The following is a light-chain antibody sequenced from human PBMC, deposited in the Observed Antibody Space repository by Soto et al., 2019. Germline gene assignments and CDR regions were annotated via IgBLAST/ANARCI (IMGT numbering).Light chain of an antibody. CDR1: QIISRY. Sequence: DIQMTQSPSSLSASVGDRVTITCRASQIISRYLNWYRQKPGRAPELLIYAASSLQSGVPSRFSGGVSGTDYTLTISSLEPEDFATYYCQQSLSTPLTFGQGTKVEIK. V-gene: IGKV1-39*01. CDR2: AAS. J-gene: IGKJ1*01. CDR3: QQSLSTPLT.